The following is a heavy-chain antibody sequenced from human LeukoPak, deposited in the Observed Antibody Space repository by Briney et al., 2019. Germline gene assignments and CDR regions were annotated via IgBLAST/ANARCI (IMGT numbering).Heavy chain of an antibody. CDR2: INHSGST. V-gene: IGHV4-34*01. Sequence: SETLSLTCAVYGGSFSGYYWSWIRQPPGKGLEWIGEINHSGSTNYNPSLKSRVTISVDTSKNQFSLKLSSVTAADTAVYYCARGPTGTPGYFDYWGQGTLVTVSS. J-gene: IGHJ4*02. D-gene: IGHD1-1*01. CDR1: GGSFSGYY. CDR3: ARGPTGTPGYFDY.